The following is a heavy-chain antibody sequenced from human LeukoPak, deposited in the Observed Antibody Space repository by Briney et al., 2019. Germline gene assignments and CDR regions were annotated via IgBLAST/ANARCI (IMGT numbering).Heavy chain of an antibody. CDR2: ISAYNGNT. CDR3: ARDPLAVVPAAMGP. Sequence: ASVKVSCKASGYTFTSYGISWVRQAPGQGLEWMGWISAYNGNTNYAQKLQGRVTMTTDTSTSTAYMELRSLRSDDTAVYYCARDPLAVVPAAMGPWGQGTLVTVSS. V-gene: IGHV1-18*01. D-gene: IGHD2-2*01. J-gene: IGHJ5*02. CDR1: GYTFTSYG.